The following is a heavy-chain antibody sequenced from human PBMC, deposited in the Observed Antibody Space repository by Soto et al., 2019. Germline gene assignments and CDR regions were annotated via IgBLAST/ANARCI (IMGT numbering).Heavy chain of an antibody. D-gene: IGHD1-26*01. CDR1: GGSISIYY. CDR3: ARSLYSGSYTNWFDP. V-gene: IGHV4-59*01. J-gene: IGHJ5*02. Sequence: SETLSLTCTVSGGSISIYYWSWIRQPPGKGLEYIGYIYYSGSTNYNPSLKSRVTISVDTSKKQFSLKLSSVTAADTAVYYCARSLYSGSYTNWFDPWGQGTLVTVSS. CDR2: IYYSGST.